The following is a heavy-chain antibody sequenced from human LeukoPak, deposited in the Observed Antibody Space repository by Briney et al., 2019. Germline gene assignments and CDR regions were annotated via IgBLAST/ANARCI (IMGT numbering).Heavy chain of an antibody. CDR1: GYTFTGYY. J-gene: IGHJ6*03. CDR2: INPNSGGT. V-gene: IGHV1-2*02. Sequence: ASVKVSCKASGYTFTGYYMHWVRQAPGQGLEWMGWINPNSGGTNYAQKFQGRVTMTRDTSISTAYMELSRLRSDATAVYYCEGDGVNMPRGVIEATYMDVWGKGTTVTVSS. D-gene: IGHD3-10*01. CDR3: EGDGVNMPRGVIEATYMDV.